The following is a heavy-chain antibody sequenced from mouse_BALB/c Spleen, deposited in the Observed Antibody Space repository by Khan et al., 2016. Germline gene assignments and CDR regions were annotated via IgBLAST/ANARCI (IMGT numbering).Heavy chain of an antibody. CDR1: GFNIKDTY. J-gene: IGHJ1*01. CDR2: IDPANGNT. CDR3: ANYGSSYWYFDV. Sequence: EVQLQESGAELVKPGASVKLSCTASGFNIKDTYMPWVKQRPEQGLEWIGRIDPANGNTKYDPKFQGKATITADTSSNTAYLQRSSLTSEDTAVYYCANYGSSYWYFDVWGAGTTVTVSS. V-gene: IGHV14-3*02. D-gene: IGHD1-1*01.